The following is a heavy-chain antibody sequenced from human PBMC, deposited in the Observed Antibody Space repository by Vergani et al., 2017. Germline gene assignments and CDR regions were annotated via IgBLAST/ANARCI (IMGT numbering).Heavy chain of an antibody. CDR2: IGTAGDT. J-gene: IGHJ4*02. CDR1: GFTFSSYD. D-gene: IGHD6-13*01. Sequence: EVQLLESGGGLVQPGGSLRLSCAASGFTFSSYDMHWVRQATGKGLEWVSAIGTAGDTYYPGSVKGRFTISRENAKNSLYLQMNSLRAGDTAVYYCARGDSSSWIDYWGQGTLVTVSS. CDR3: ARGDSSSWIDY. V-gene: IGHV3-13*01.